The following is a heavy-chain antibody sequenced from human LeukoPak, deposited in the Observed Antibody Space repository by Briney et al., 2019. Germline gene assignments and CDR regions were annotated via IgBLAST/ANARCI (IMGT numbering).Heavy chain of an antibody. V-gene: IGHV1-8*01. CDR3: AREVDLGYDYVWGSYRY. D-gene: IGHD3-16*02. Sequence: GASVKVSCKASGYTFTSYDINWVRQATGQGLEWMGWMNPNSGNTGYAQKFQGRVTMTRNTSISTAYMELSSPRSEDTAVYYCAREVDLGYDYVWGSYRYWGQGTLVTVSS. J-gene: IGHJ4*02. CDR2: MNPNSGNT. CDR1: GYTFTSYD.